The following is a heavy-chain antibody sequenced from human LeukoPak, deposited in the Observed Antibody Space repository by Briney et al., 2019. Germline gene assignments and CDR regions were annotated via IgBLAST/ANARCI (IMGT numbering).Heavy chain of an antibody. CDR3: ARDIVVVPAAIGINWFDP. Sequence: SETLSLTCTVSGGSISSYYWSWIRQPPGKGLEWIWYIYYSGSTNYNPSLKSRVTISVDTSKNQFSLKLTSVTAVETAVYYCARDIVVVPAAIGINWFDPWGQGTLVTVSS. CDR1: GGSISSYY. D-gene: IGHD2-2*02. V-gene: IGHV4-59*12. CDR2: IYYSGST. J-gene: IGHJ5*02.